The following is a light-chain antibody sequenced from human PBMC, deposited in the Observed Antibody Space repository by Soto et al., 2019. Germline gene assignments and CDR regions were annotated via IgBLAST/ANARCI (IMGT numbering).Light chain of an antibody. CDR3: QKYDSFSIN. CDR1: QSISTW. CDR2: DSS. J-gene: IGKJ5*01. Sequence: DIQMTQSPSTLAASVGDIVTITCRASQSISTWLAWYQQKSGRAPKLLIYDSSSLESGVPSRFSGSGSGTEFSLTIGSLQPDDFATYFCQKYDSFSINFGQGTRLEIK. V-gene: IGKV1-5*01.